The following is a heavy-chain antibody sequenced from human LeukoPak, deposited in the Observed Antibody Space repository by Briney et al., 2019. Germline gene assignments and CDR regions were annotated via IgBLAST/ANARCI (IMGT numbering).Heavy chain of an antibody. J-gene: IGHJ5*02. CDR3: ARDVGGTLIWFDP. Sequence: SETLYLTCTVSGGSISSYYWSWIRQPPGKGLEWIGYIYYSGSTNYNPSLKRRVTISVDTSKNQFSLKLSSVTAADTAVYYCARDVGGTLIWFDPWGQGTLVTGSS. CDR1: GGSISSYY. D-gene: IGHD1/OR15-1a*01. CDR2: IYYSGST. V-gene: IGHV4-59*01.